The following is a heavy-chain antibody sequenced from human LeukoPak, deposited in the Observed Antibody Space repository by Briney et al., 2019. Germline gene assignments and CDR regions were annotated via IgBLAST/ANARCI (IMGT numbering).Heavy chain of an antibody. Sequence: GGSLRLSCAASGFTFSSYGMHWVRQGPGKGLEWGAVKSYDGSNKYYADSVKGSFTISRDNSKDTMYLQIHRTRAEDTAVYYWAKDLSAWLDDWSQGTLATAPS. J-gene: IGHJ4*02. CDR3: AKDLSAWLDD. CDR2: KSYDGSNK. V-gene: IGHV3-30*18. CDR1: GFTFSSYG.